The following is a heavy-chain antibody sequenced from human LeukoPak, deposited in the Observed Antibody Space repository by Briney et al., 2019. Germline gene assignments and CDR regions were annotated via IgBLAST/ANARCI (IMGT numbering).Heavy chain of an antibody. CDR2: IKQDGSEK. V-gene: IGHV3-7*03. J-gene: IGHJ4*02. CDR3: AKDNYGDWGYYFDY. CDR1: GFTFSSYW. Sequence: GGSLRLSCAASGFTFSSYWMSWVRQAPGKGLEWVANIKQDGSEKYYVDSVKGRFTISRDNAKNSLYLQMNSLRAEDTALYYCAKDNYGDWGYYFDYWGQGTLVTVSS. D-gene: IGHD4-17*01.